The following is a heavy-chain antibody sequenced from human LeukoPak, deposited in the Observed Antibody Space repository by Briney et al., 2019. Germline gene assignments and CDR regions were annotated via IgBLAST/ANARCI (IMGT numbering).Heavy chain of an antibody. D-gene: IGHD3-10*01. J-gene: IGHJ6*02. V-gene: IGHV4-59*01. CDR3: ARSHYYGSGSYYNGAYYYYYGMDV. Sequence: TXYNPSLKSRVTISVDTSKNQFSLKLSSVTAADTAVYYCARSHYYGSGSYYNGAYYYYYGMDVWGQGTTVTVSS. CDR2: T.